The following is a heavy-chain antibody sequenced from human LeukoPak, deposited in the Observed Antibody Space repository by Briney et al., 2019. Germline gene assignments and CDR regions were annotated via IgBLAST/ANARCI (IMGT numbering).Heavy chain of an antibody. V-gene: IGHV4-34*01. J-gene: IGHJ4*02. Sequence: SETLSLTCAVYGVSFSGYYWSWIRQPPGKGLEWIGEINHSGSTNYNPSLTIRVTISVDTSKNQFSLKLSSVTAADTAVYYCARGYCSSTSCPDYWGQGTLVTVSS. CDR2: INHSGST. CDR3: ARGYCSSTSCPDY. CDR1: GVSFSGYY. D-gene: IGHD2-2*01.